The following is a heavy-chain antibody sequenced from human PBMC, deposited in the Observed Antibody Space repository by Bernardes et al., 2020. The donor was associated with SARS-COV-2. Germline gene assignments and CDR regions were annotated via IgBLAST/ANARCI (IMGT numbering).Heavy chain of an antibody. J-gene: IGHJ6*02. CDR2: IYYSGST. Sequence: TRALTCTVSGGSISSSYWSWIRQPPGKGLEWIGYIYYSGSTNYNPSLKSRVTISVDTSKNQFSLKLSSVTAADTAVYYCARDRGYNWNYYYYYGMDVWGQGTTVTVSS. V-gene: IGHV4-59*01. CDR3: ARDRGYNWNYYYYYGMDV. CDR1: GGSISSSY. D-gene: IGHD1-20*01.